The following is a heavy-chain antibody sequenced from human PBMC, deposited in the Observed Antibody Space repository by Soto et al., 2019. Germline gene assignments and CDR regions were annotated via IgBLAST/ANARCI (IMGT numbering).Heavy chain of an antibody. V-gene: IGHV3-30*18. Sequence: VGSLRLSCAASGFTFSSYGMHWVRQAPGKGLEWVALISNDGSNKYYAESVKGRFTISRDNSKSTLYLQMNSLRAEDTAVYYCAKGTVEWDLPNYFDFWGQGTLVTVSS. CDR1: GFTFSSYG. CDR3: AKGTVEWDLPNYFDF. CDR2: ISNDGSNK. D-gene: IGHD1-26*01. J-gene: IGHJ4*02.